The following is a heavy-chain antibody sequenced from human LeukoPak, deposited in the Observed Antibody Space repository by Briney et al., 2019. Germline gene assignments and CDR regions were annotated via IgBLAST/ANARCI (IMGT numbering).Heavy chain of an antibody. Sequence: PSETLSLTCTVSGGSITSYDWSWIRQPAGKGLEWIGRIYTSGSTKYNPSLKSRVSMSLDTSKNRFSLNVSSVTAADTALYYCARVWATTLDPWGQGTLVTVSS. CDR3: ARVWATTLDP. CDR1: GGSITSYD. V-gene: IGHV4-4*07. CDR2: IYTSGST. D-gene: IGHD3-16*01. J-gene: IGHJ5*02.